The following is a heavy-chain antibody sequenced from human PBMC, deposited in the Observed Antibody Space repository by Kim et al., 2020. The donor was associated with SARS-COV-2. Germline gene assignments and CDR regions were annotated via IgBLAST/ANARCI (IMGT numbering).Heavy chain of an antibody. Sequence: SGPTLVNPTQTLTLTCTFSGFSLNDNRVGVGWIRQPPGKALEWLAVIYWDADARYSPSLRSRLSITKDTPKNQVVLTMTNMDPVDTATYYCAHSAYDSSGYYAFVVWGQGTTVAVSA. CDR3: AHSAYDSSGYYAFVV. CDR2: IYWDADA. V-gene: IGHV2-5*02. D-gene: IGHD3-22*01. J-gene: IGHJ3*01. CDR1: GFSLNDNRVG.